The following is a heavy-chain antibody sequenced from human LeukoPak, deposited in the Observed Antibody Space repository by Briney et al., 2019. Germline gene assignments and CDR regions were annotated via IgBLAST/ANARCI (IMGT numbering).Heavy chain of an antibody. CDR1: GFTLSSYR. V-gene: IGHV3-48*04. CDR3: VRDFPYSTP. J-gene: IGHJ5*02. D-gene: IGHD2-15*01. Sequence: GGSLRLSCAASGFTLSSYRMNWVRQAPGKGLEWVSCIRSSTDTTYYADSVKGRFTISRDNDKTSLYLQMNSLRAEDTAVYYCVRDFPYSTPWGQGTLVTVSS. CDR2: IRSSTDTT.